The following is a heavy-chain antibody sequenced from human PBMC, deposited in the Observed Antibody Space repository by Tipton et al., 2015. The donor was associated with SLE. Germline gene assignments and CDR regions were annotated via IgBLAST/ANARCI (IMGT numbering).Heavy chain of an antibody. V-gene: IGHV5-51*01. J-gene: IGHJ3*02. D-gene: IGHD1-26*01. CDR2: IDPSDSDT. CDR1: GYSFTNSW. Sequence: VQLVQSGAEVKKPGEALQISCKTSGYSFTNSWIVWFRHMPGKGLECMGMIDPSDSDTRYSPSFQGQVTISADKSISTAYLQWSSLKASDTAMYYCARHSHGSYSDGFDIWGQGTMVTVSS. CDR3: ARHSHGSYSDGFDI.